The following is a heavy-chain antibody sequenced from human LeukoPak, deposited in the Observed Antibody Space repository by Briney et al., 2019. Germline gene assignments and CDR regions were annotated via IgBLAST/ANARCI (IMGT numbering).Heavy chain of an antibody. CDR2: ISSSGKYI. CDR3: AREIAADYYDNSGYSPEAFDV. D-gene: IGHD3-22*01. CDR1: GFTFSAYS. J-gene: IGHJ3*01. V-gene: IGHV3-21*01. Sequence: GGSLRLSCAASGFTFSAYSMNWVRQAPGKGLEWVSSISSSGKYIYYAASVRGRLTISRDNDKDSLLLQMNSLRGDDTAVYFCAREIAADYYDNSGYSPEAFDVWGQGTVVTVSS.